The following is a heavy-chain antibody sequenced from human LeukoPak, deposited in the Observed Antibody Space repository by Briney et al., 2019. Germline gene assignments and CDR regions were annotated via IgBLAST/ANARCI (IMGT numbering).Heavy chain of an antibody. D-gene: IGHD6-19*01. CDR3: ARDFGTTGWHTFDY. J-gene: IGHJ4*02. Sequence: SQTLSLTCVVSGDSVSSKNDAWNWIRQSPSRGLEWLGRTYYRSEWYNDYAESMEGRMTISQDTSKNQYSLYLNSVTPDDTAVYYCARDFGTTGWHTFDYWGQGTLVTVSS. CDR2: TYYRSEWYN. CDR1: GDSVSSKNDA. V-gene: IGHV6-1*01.